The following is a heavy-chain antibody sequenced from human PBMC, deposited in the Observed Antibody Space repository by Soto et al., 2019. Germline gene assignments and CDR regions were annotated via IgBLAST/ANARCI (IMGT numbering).Heavy chain of an antibody. D-gene: IGHD3-16*02. CDR1: GFTFSSYA. V-gene: IGHV3-23*01. CDR2: ISGSGGST. J-gene: IGHJ4*02. CDR3: TTDSPRLYDYVWGSYRPYFDY. Sequence: PGGSLRLSCAASGFTFSSYAMSWVRQAPGKGLEWVSAISGSGGSTYYADSVKGRFTISRDNSKNTLYLQMNSLKTEDTAVYYCTTDSPRLYDYVWGSYRPYFDYWGQGTLVTVSS.